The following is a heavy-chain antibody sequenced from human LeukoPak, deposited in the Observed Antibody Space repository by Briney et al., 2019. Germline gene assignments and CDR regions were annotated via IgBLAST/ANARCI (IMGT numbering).Heavy chain of an antibody. CDR2: VNSDGSST. Sequence: GGSLRLSCAASGFTFSRYSMHWVRQAPGKGLVWVSHVNSDGSSTSYADSVKGRFTISRDNAKNTLYLQMNSLRAEDTAVYYCARAYCGGDCSPGWGQGTLVTVSS. CDR3: ARAYCGGDCSPG. CDR1: GFTFSRYS. D-gene: IGHD2-21*02. J-gene: IGHJ4*02. V-gene: IGHV3-74*01.